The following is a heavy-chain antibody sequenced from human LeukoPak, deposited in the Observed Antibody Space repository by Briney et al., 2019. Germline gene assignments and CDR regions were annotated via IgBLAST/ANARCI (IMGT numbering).Heavy chain of an antibody. Sequence: ASVRISCKASGYTFTGYYTHWVRQAPGQGLEWMGWINNKNGGTNYAQKFQGRVTMTRDSSISIAYMELNALRSDDTAVYYFARSSGKSRFDYWGQGTLVTVSS. J-gene: IGHJ4*02. D-gene: IGHD2-15*01. CDR1: GYTFTGYY. V-gene: IGHV1-2*02. CDR2: INNKNGGT. CDR3: ARSSGKSRFDY.